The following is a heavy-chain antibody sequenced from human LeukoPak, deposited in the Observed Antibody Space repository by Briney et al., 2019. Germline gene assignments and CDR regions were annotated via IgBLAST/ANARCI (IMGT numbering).Heavy chain of an antibody. Sequence: SVKVSCKASGGTFSSYAISWVRQAAGQGREWMGGIIPIFGTANYAQKFQGRVTITTDESTSTAYMELSSLRSEDTAVYYCARESRRFSEPKTEYSSSSFEGYFDYWGQGTLVTVSS. D-gene: IGHD6-6*01. CDR3: ARESRRFSEPKTEYSSSSFEGYFDY. V-gene: IGHV1-69*05. CDR1: GGTFSSYA. CDR2: IIPIFGTA. J-gene: IGHJ4*02.